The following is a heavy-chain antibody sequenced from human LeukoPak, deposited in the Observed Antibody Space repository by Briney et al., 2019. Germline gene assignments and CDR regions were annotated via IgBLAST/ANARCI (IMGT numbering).Heavy chain of an antibody. Sequence: PGGSLRLSCAASGFTFSSYEMNWVRKAPGKGLEWVSYISGSGSTIYYADSVKGRFTISRDNAKNSLYLQMNSLRAEDTAVYYCAREEGGSDAFDIWGQGTMVTVSS. CDR1: GFTFSSYE. D-gene: IGHD1-26*01. CDR2: ISGSGSTI. J-gene: IGHJ3*02. V-gene: IGHV3-48*03. CDR3: AREEGGSDAFDI.